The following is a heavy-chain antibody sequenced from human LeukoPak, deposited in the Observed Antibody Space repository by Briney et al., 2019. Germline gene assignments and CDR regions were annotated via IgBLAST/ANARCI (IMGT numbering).Heavy chain of an antibody. J-gene: IGHJ5*02. Sequence: ASVKVSCKASGYTFTSYGISWVRQATGQGLEWMGWMNPNSGNTGYAQKFQGRVTMTRNTSISTAYMELSSLRSEDTAVYYCARRRITMVRGVSNWFDPWGQGTLVTVSS. CDR3: ARRRITMVRGVSNWFDP. CDR1: GYTFTSYG. CDR2: MNPNSGNT. D-gene: IGHD3-10*01. V-gene: IGHV1-8*02.